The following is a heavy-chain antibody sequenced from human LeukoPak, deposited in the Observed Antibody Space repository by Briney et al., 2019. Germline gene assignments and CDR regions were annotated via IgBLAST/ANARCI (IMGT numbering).Heavy chain of an antibody. D-gene: IGHD2-2*02. V-gene: IGHV4-34*01. CDR2: INHSGSA. J-gene: IGHJ2*01. CDR1: GASFSGYY. Sequence: SETLSLTCAVYGASFSGYYWTWIRQPPGKGLEWIGEINHSGSAKYNPSLKSRVTISVDTSKNQFSLKLSSVTAADTAVYYCARRQWGSSNSCYTNNCFWYFDPWGRGTLVTVSS. CDR3: ARRQWGSSNSCYTNNCFWYFDP.